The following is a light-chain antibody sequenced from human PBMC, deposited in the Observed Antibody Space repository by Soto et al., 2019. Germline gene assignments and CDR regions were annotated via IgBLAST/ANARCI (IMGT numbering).Light chain of an antibody. CDR3: LQDYNYPRT. V-gene: IGKV1-6*01. CDR1: QSLSTR. CDR2: SAS. J-gene: IGKJ1*01. Sequence: MTQSPSTLSASVAAIVTITCRASQSLSTRLAWFQQKPGKAPKLLIYSASSLQSGVPSRFSGSGSGTDFTLTISSLQPEDFATYYCLQDYNYPRTFGQGTKVDIK.